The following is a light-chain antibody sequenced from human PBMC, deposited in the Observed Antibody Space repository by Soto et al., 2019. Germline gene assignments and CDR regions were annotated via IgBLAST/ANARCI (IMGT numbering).Light chain of an antibody. CDR3: LQSDSFPHT. J-gene: IGKJ2*01. CDR1: QGISSW. Sequence: DIQMTQSPSSVSASVGDRVTLTCRASQGISSWLAWYQQKPGKAPKLLIYASSSLQSGVPSRFSGSGSGTHFPRTISRLQPEDSATYYCLQSDSFPHTFGQGTKREIK. V-gene: IGKV1-12*01. CDR2: ASS.